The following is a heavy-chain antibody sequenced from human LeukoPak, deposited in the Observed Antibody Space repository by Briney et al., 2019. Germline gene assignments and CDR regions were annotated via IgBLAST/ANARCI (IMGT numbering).Heavy chain of an antibody. D-gene: IGHD6-13*01. V-gene: IGHV4-39*07. Sequence: KASETLSLTCTVSGGSIRSSSYYWGWIRQPPGKGLEWIGSIYYSGSTYYNPSLKSRVTISLDTSKNQFSLKLSSVTAADTAVYYCARSTGSIAAAKGRFDPWGQGTLVTVSS. J-gene: IGHJ5*02. CDR3: ARSTGSIAAAKGRFDP. CDR2: IYYSGST. CDR1: GGSIRSSSYY.